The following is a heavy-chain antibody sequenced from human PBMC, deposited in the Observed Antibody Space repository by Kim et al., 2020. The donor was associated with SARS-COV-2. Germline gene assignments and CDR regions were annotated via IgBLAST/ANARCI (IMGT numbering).Heavy chain of an antibody. V-gene: IGHV4-34*01. CDR2: INHSGST. CDR3: ARGYDILTGTRGDY. J-gene: IGHJ4*02. CDR1: GGSFSGYY. Sequence: SETLSLTCAVYGGSFSGYYWSWIRQPPGKGLEWIGEINHSGSTNYNPSLKSRVTISVDTSKNQFSLKLSSVTAADTAVYYCARGYDILTGTRGDYWGQGT. D-gene: IGHD3-9*01.